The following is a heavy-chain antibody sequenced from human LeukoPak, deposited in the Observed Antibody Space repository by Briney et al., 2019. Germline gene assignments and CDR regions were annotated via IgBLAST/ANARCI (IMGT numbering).Heavy chain of an antibody. V-gene: IGHV1-2*02. CDR2: INPNSGGT. CDR3: ARAFALGGAMVTSYWFDP. D-gene: IGHD5-18*01. J-gene: IGHJ5*02. CDR1: GYTFTSYA. Sequence: GASVKVSCKASGYTFTSYAMHWVRQAPGQGLEWMGWINPNSGGTNYAQKFQGRVTMTRDTSISTAYMELSRLRSDNTAVYYCARAFALGGAMVTSYWFDPWGQGTLVTVSS.